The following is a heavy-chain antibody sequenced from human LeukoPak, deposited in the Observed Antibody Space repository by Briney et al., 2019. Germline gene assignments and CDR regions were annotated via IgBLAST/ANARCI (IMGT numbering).Heavy chain of an antibody. V-gene: IGHV4-4*07. CDR3: ARVGSTDRYFDL. Sequence: ASENLSLTCAVSGGSLKNSFWNWIRQPAGKRLEWIGRLYNTRTTDHSPAHNYNPSLRSRVSMSVDVSKKQFSLTLTSVTAADTAVYYCARVGSTDRYFDLWGRGSLDTLSS. CDR2: LYNTRTTDHSPAH. J-gene: IGHJ2*01. D-gene: IGHD2-8*02. CDR1: GGSLKNSF.